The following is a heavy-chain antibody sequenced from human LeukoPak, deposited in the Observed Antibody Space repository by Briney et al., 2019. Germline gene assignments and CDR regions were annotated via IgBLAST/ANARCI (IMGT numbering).Heavy chain of an antibody. CDR2: IYHSGST. J-gene: IGHJ4*02. D-gene: IGHD2-15*01. Sequence: PSETLSLTCAVSGGSISIINWWSWVRQPPGKGLEWIGEIYHSGSTNYNPSLKSRVTMSVDKSKNQFSLTLSSVTAADTAVYYCTRLGYCSAGSCYSGFDYGGQGTLVTVSS. CDR3: TRLGYCSAGSCYSGFDY. V-gene: IGHV4-4*02. CDR1: GGSISIINW.